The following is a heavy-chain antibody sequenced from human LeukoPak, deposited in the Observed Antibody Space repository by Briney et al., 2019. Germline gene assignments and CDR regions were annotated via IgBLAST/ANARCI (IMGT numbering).Heavy chain of an antibody. Sequence: PSETLSLTCAVYGGSFSGYYWSWICQPPGKGLEWIGEINHSGSTNYNPSLKSRVTISVDTSKSQFSLKLNSMTAADTAVYYCARGAQTYYDKAPVDYWGQGTLVTVSS. V-gene: IGHV4-34*01. CDR3: ARGAQTYYDKAPVDY. J-gene: IGHJ4*02. D-gene: IGHD3-22*01. CDR1: GGSFSGYY. CDR2: INHSGST.